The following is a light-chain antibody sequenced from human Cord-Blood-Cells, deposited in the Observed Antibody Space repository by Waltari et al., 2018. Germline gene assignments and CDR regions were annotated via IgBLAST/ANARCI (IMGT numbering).Light chain of an antibody. J-gene: IGLJ3*02. CDR1: ALPKQY. CDR2: KDS. CDR3: QSADSSGTYPV. Sequence: PGQTARITCSGDALPKQYAYWYQQKPGQAPVLVIYKDSERPSGIPERFSGSSSGTTVTLTISGVQAEDEADYYCQSADSSGTYPVFGGGTKLTVL. V-gene: IGLV3-25*03.